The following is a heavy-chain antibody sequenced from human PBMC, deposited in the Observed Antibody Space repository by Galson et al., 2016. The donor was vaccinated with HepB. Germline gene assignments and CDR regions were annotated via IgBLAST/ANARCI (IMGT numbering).Heavy chain of an antibody. V-gene: IGHV3-30*03. CDR3: ARDHITLVRGVTLGCDY. J-gene: IGHJ4*02. CDR2: TSHDGNNE. D-gene: IGHD3-10*01. CDR1: GFTFSSHG. Sequence: SLRLSCAASGFTFSSHGMHWVRQAPGKGLEWVAVTSHDGNNEYYADSVKGRFTISRDNSKNTLYLQMNSLKAEDTALYYCARDHITLVRGVTLGCDYWGQGTRVTVSS.